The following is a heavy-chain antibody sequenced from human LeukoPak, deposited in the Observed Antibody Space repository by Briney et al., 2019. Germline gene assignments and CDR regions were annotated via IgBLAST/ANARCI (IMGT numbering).Heavy chain of an antibody. J-gene: IGHJ5*02. CDR3: ARDGGFGELFYH. D-gene: IGHD3-10*01. V-gene: IGHV3-48*03. CDR2: ISSSGSTI. Sequence: GGSLRLSCAASGFTFSSYEMNWVRQAPGKGLEWVSYISSSGSTIYCADSVKGRFTISRDNAKNSLYLQMNSLRAEDTAVYYCARDGGFGELFYHWGQGTLVTVSS. CDR1: GFTFSSYE.